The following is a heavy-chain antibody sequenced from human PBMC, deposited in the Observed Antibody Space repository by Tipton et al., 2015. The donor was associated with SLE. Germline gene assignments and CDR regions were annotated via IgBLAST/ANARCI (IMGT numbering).Heavy chain of an antibody. CDR2: IYYGARR. V-gene: IGHV3-23*03. D-gene: IGHD3-3*01. Sequence: GSLRLSCVASGFTFRSSSMAWVRRAPGRGLEWVSIIYYGARRYSRDSVKGRFTISRDDSKNTLDLQMDSLRADDTATYYCAREYFVWSSRLDAFDFWGQGTVVTVSS. J-gene: IGHJ3*01. CDR3: AREYFVWSSRLDAFDF. CDR1: GFTFRSSS.